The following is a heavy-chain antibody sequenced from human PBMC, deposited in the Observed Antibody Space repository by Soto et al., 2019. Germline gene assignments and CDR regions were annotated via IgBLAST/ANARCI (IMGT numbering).Heavy chain of an antibody. CDR2: VNPNTGNT. J-gene: IGHJ5*01. Sequence: QVQLVQSGAEVKKPGASVKVSCTGSGYTFRSYDIHWVRQATGQGLEWMGWVNPNTGNTGYAQKFQGRVTMTRDMSKSSAYMEVNSLTSEDTAIYYCARAYGAGSFDSWGQGTLVSVSS. D-gene: IGHD3-10*01. V-gene: IGHV1-8*01. CDR3: ARAYGAGSFDS. CDR1: GYTFRSYD.